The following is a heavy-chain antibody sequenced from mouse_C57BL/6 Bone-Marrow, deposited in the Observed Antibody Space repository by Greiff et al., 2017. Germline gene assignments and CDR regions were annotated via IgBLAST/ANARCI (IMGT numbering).Heavy chain of an antibody. CDR1: GFTFSSYA. Sequence: EVHLVESGEGLVKPGGSLKLSCAASGFTFSSYAMSWVRQTPEKRLEWVAYISSGGDYIYYADTVKGRFTISRDNARNTLYLQMSSLKSEDTAMYYCTNVYYYGSSYGYFDVWGTGTTVTVSS. V-gene: IGHV5-9-1*02. D-gene: IGHD1-1*01. CDR3: TNVYYYGSSYGYFDV. J-gene: IGHJ1*03. CDR2: ISSGGDYI.